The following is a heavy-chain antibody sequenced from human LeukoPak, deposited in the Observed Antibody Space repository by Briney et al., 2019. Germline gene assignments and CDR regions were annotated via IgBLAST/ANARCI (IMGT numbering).Heavy chain of an antibody. Sequence: PGGSLRLSCAASGFTFSYYGMHWVRQAPGKGLEWVAFIRYDESKKFYGDSVKGRFTISRDNSKNTLYLQMNSLRTEDTAVYYCANSHLPNACSVTYYCDYWGQGTLVTVSS. CDR1: GFTFSYYG. V-gene: IGHV3-30*02. CDR2: IRYDESKK. CDR3: ANSHLPNACSVTYYCDY. J-gene: IGHJ4*02. D-gene: IGHD2-15*01.